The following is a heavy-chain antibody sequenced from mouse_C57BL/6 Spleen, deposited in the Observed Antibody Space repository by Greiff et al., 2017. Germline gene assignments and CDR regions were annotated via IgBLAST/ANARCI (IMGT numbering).Heavy chain of an antibody. D-gene: IGHD1-1*01. CDR1: GYTFTSYW. CDR2: IHPSDSDT. J-gene: IGHJ2*01. Sequence: QVHVKQPGAELVKPGASVKVSCKASGYTFTSYWMHWVKQRPGQGLEWIGRIHPSDSDTNYNQKFKGKATLTVDKSSSTAYMQLSSLTSEDSAVYYCAIWNLYGSSFYYFDYWGQGTTLTVSS. V-gene: IGHV1-74*01. CDR3: AIWNLYGSSFYYFDY.